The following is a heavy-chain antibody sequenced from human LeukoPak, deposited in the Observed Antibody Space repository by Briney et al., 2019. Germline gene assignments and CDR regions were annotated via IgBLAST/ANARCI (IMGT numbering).Heavy chain of an antibody. CDR1: GGSFSGYY. Sequence: SETLSLTCAVYGGSFSGYYWSWIRQPPGKGLEWIGEINHSGSTNYNPSLKSRVTISVDTSKNQFSLKLSSVTAADTAVYYCASFTDITVVRGVGRFDYWGQGTLVTVSS. J-gene: IGHJ4*02. CDR3: ASFTDITVVRGVGRFDY. D-gene: IGHD3-10*01. V-gene: IGHV4-34*01. CDR2: INHSGST.